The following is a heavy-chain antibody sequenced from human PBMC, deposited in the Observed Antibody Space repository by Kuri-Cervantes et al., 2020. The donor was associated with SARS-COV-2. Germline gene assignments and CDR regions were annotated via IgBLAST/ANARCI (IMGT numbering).Heavy chain of an antibody. J-gene: IGHJ5*02. V-gene: IGHV3-23*01. D-gene: IGHD3-3*01. CDR3: ARGRGYYDFWSGPPVWFDP. Sequence: GGSLRLSCAASGFTFSSYAMSWVRQAPGKGLEWVSAISGSGGSTYYADSVKGRFTISRDNAKNTLYLQMSSLRAEDTAVYYCARGRGYYDFWSGPPVWFDPWGQGTLVTVSS. CDR1: GFTFSSYA. CDR2: ISGSGGST.